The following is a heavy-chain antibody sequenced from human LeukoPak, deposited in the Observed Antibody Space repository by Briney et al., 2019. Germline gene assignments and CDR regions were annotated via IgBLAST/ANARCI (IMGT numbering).Heavy chain of an antibody. CDR3: ATFPSQTGFYLDYYFDN. Sequence: ASVKVSCKASGYTFTAYQMHWVRQAPGQSPEWMGRINPYTGGTDYAQKFQGRVSMTRDTSISTVYLELSRLKSDDTAVYYCATFPSQTGFYLDYYFDNWGQGTLVTVSS. CDR1: GYTFTAYQ. CDR2: INPYTGGT. V-gene: IGHV1-2*06. D-gene: IGHD3-9*01. J-gene: IGHJ4*02.